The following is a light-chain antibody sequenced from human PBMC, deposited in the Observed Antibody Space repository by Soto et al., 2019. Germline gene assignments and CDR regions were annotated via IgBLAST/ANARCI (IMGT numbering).Light chain of an antibody. J-gene: IGKJ5*01. V-gene: IGKV2-28*01. CDR2: LGS. CDR1: QSLLHSYGYNY. CDR3: MQALQTPRT. Sequence: DIVMTQSPLSLIVTPGEPASISCRSSQSLLHSYGYNYLDWYLQKPGQSPQLLIYLGSNRASGVSDRFSGSGSGTDFTLKISRVEAEDVGIYCCMQALQTPRTFGQGTRLEIK.